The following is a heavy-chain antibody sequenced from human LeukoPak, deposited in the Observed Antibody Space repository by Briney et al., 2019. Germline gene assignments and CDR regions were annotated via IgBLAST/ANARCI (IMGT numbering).Heavy chain of an antibody. Sequence: GGSLRLSCAASGFTFSNYAMSWVCQAPGEGLEWVSGISGSGGSTHYADSVKGRFTISRDNSKNTLYLQMNSLRAEDTAVYYCATRRANGYDSSGYYYVPDAFDIWGQGTMVTVSS. J-gene: IGHJ3*02. CDR1: GFTFSNYA. CDR2: ISGSGGST. D-gene: IGHD3-22*01. V-gene: IGHV3-23*01. CDR3: ATRRANGYDSSGYYYVPDAFDI.